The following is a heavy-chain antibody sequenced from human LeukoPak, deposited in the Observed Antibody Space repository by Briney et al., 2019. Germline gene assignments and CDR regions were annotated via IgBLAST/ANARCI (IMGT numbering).Heavy chain of an antibody. Sequence: ASVKVSCKASGYTFTSYYMHWVRQAPGQGLEWMGIINPSGGSTSYAQKFQGRVTMTRDTSTSTVYMELSSLRSEDTAVYYCARFGYATSSGWPPGYWGQGTLVTVSS. CDR1: GYTFTSYY. J-gene: IGHJ4*02. CDR3: ARFGYATSSGWPPGY. CDR2: INPSGGST. V-gene: IGHV1-46*01. D-gene: IGHD6-19*01.